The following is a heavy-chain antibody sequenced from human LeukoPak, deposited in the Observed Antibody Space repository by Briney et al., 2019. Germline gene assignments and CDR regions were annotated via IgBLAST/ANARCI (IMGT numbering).Heavy chain of an antibody. Sequence: GGSLRLSCAASGFTFSSYEMNWVRQAPGKGLEWVSFISSSGNTIYYADSVKGRFTISRDNAKNSLYLQMNSLRAEDTAVYYCAELGITMIGGVWGKGTTVTISS. J-gene: IGHJ6*04. CDR3: AELGITMIGGV. CDR2: ISSSGNTI. V-gene: IGHV3-48*03. D-gene: IGHD3-10*02. CDR1: GFTFSSYE.